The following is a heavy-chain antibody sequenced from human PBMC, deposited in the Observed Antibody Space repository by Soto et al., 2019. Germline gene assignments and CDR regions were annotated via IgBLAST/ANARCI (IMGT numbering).Heavy chain of an antibody. V-gene: IGHV4-31*03. D-gene: IGHD3-16*02. CDR2: IYYIGTS. CDR3: ARVLRDVLSDRYYWYFDL. Sequence: QVQLQESGPGLVKPSQTLSLTCTVSGASISSGGYYWGWIRQHPGKGLEWIGFIYYIGTSYYNPSLESRITLSVDTSKNHFSLNLTSVTAADTAVYCCARVLRDVLSDRYYWYFDLWGRGTLVTVSS. CDR1: GASISSGGYY. J-gene: IGHJ2*01.